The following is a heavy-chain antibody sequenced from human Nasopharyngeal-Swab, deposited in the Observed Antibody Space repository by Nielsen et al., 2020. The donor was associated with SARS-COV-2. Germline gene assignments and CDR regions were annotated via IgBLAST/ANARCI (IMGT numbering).Heavy chain of an antibody. Sequence: SCAASGFGFSNYEMKWVRQAPGKGVEWISYISTSTATIYYADSVKGRFTISRDNAKNSLYLQMNSLSAEDTAVYYCAREVPYSGHDDAFDIWGQGTMVTVSA. CDR1: GFGFSNYE. CDR3: AREVPYSGHDDAFDI. V-gene: IGHV3-48*03. CDR2: ISTSTATI. D-gene: IGHD5-12*01. J-gene: IGHJ3*02.